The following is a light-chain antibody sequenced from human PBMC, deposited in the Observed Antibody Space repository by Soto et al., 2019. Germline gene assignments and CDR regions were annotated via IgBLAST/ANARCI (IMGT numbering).Light chain of an antibody. Sequence: DIQMTQSPSSLSASVGDRVTITCRASQSISSYLNWYQQKPGKAPNLLIYAASSLQSGVPSRFSGSGSGTDFTLTISSLQPEDFATYYCQQSYSIPRTFGQRTKVDI. CDR3: QQSYSIPRT. CDR1: QSISSY. J-gene: IGKJ1*01. CDR2: AAS. V-gene: IGKV1-39*01.